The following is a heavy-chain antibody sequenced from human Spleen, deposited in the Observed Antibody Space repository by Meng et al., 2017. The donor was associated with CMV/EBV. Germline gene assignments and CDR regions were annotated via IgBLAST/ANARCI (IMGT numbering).Heavy chain of an antibody. D-gene: IGHD4-23*01. J-gene: IGHJ4*02. CDR1: GDTFISSA. Sequence: SVKVSCKASGDTFISSAVSWVRQAPGQGLEWMGGLVPMFGTPDYAQKFRGRVTITTDKSTSTTYMELINLRSDDTAVYFCAMGNPVPDSWGQGTLVTVSS. CDR2: LVPMFGTP. V-gene: IGHV1-69*05. CDR3: AMGNPVPDS.